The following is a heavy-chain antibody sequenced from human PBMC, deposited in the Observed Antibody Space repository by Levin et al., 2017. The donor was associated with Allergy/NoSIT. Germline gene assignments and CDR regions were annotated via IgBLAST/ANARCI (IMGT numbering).Heavy chain of an antibody. J-gene: IGHJ5*02. CDR3: ARGAELDP. CDR1: GFILSRDS. CDR2: ISSGVNTI. Sequence: GESLKISCAGSGFILSRDSINWVRQAPGKGLEWVSYISSGVNTIYYSDSVKGRFTVSRDNAKNSLYLQMSSLRADDTAVYYCARGAELDPWGQGTLVTVSS. V-gene: IGHV3-48*01.